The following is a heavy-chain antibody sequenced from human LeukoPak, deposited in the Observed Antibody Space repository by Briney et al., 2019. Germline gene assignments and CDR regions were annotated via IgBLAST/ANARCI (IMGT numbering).Heavy chain of an antibody. Sequence: ASVKVSCKASGGTFSSYAISWVRQAPGQGLEWMGGIIPIFGTANYAQKFQGRVTITTDESTSTAYMELSSLRSEDTAVYYCARDSIAARRKTRAFDIWGQGTMVTVSS. CDR2: IIPIFGTA. V-gene: IGHV1-69*05. CDR1: GGTFSSYA. D-gene: IGHD6-6*01. CDR3: ARDSIAARRKTRAFDI. J-gene: IGHJ3*02.